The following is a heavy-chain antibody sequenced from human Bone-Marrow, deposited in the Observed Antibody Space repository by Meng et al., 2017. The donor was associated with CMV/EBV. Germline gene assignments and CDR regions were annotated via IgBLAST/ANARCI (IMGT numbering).Heavy chain of an antibody. V-gene: IGHV3-48*03. CDR3: TRALDILTGYFPYYYYYGMDV. CDR2: ISSSGSTI. J-gene: IGHJ6*02. Sequence: GGSLRLSCAASGFTFSSYEMNWVRQAPGKGLEWVSYISSSGSTIYYADSVKGRFTISRDNAKNSLYLQMSSLRAEDTAVYYCTRALDILTGYFPYYYYYGMDVWGQGTTVTVSS. D-gene: IGHD3-9*01. CDR1: GFTFSSYE.